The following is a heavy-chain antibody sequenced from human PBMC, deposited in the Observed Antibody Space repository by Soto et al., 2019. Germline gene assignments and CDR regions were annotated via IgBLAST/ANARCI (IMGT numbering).Heavy chain of an antibody. D-gene: IGHD6-6*01. CDR1: GGSISSGGYY. CDR3: ARVFTSSSSRGFDP. J-gene: IGHJ5*02. Sequence: PSETLSLTCTVSGGSISSGGYYWSWIRQHPGKGMEWIGYIYYSGSTYYNPSLKSRITISVDTSKKQYSLKLNYVTATDTDVYYCARVFTSSSSRGFDPWGQGTLVTVSS. V-gene: IGHV4-31*03. CDR2: IYYSGST.